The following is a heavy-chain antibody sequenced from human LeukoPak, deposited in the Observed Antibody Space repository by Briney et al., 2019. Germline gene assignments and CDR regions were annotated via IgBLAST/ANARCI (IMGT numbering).Heavy chain of an antibody. CDR2: IYYSGDT. CDR1: GGSISSGDYY. V-gene: IGHV4-30-4*01. J-gene: IGHJ3*02. Sequence: SETLSLTCTVSGGSISSGDYYWSWIRQPPGKGLEWVGYIYYSGDTYYNPSLKSRITISVDTSKNQFSLKLTSVTAADTAVYYCARGRGYSYGYRPDAFDIWGQGTMVTVSS. D-gene: IGHD5-18*01. CDR3: ARGRGYSYGYRPDAFDI.